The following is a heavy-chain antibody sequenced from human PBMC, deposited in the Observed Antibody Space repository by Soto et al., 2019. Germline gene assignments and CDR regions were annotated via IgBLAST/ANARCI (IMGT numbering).Heavy chain of an antibody. J-gene: IGHJ6*02. CDR2: VIPIFGTA. V-gene: IGHV1-69*13. CDR1: GGTFSSYA. CDR3: ARDRIAVAGVDSYYGMDV. Sequence: ASVKVSCKASGGTFSSYAISWVRQAPGQGLEWMGGVIPIFGTANYAQKFQGRVTITADESTSTAYMELSSLRSEDTAVYYCARDRIAVAGVDSYYGMDVWGQGTTVTVSS. D-gene: IGHD6-19*01.